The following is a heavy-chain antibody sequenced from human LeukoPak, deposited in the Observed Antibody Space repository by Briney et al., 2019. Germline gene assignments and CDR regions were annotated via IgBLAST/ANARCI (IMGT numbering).Heavy chain of an antibody. D-gene: IGHD5-24*01. CDR3: TRDMEMATTYLDY. CDR2: IKSKTDGGTT. V-gene: IGHV3-15*01. J-gene: IGHJ4*02. CDR1: GFTFSNAW. Sequence: PGGSLRLSCAASGFTFSNAWMSWVRQAPGKGLEWVGRIKSKTDGGTTDYAAPVKGRFTISRDDSKNTLYLQMNSLKTEDTAVYYCTRDMEMATTYLDYWGQGTLVTVSS.